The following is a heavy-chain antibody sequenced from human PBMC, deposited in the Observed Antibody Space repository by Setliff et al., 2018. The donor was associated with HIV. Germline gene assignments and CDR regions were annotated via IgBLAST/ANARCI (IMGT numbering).Heavy chain of an antibody. CDR3: ARLDSGSYFRSSYAFDI. J-gene: IGHJ3*02. V-gene: IGHV5-51*01. CDR2: IYPGDSDT. Sequence: GESLKISCKGSGYSFTNYWIDWVCQMPGKGLEWMGIIYPGDSDTRYSPSFQGQVTISADKSISTAYLQWSSLKASDTAMYYCARLDSGSYFRSSYAFDIWGQGTMVTVSS. D-gene: IGHD1-26*01. CDR1: GYSFTNYW.